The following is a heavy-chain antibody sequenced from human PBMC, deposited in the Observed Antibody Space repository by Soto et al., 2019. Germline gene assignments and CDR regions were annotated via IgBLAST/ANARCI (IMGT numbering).Heavy chain of an antibody. CDR3: ARGLVGAIATTWFDP. CDR2: IYHSGST. D-gene: IGHD1-26*01. V-gene: IGHV4-38-2*01. J-gene: IGHJ5*02. Sequence: SETLSLTCAVSGYSISSGYYWGWIRQPPGKGLEWIGSIYHSGSTYYNPSLKSRVTISVDTSKNQFSLKLSSVTAADTAVYYCARGLVGAIATTWFDPWGQGTLVTVSS. CDR1: GYSISSGYY.